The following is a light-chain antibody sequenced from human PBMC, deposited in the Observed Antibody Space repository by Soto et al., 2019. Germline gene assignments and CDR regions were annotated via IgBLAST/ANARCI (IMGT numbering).Light chain of an antibody. J-gene: IGLJ3*02. V-gene: IGLV8-61*01. CDR2: STN. CDR1: SGSVSTNYY. CDR3: MLYMGGGFWV. Sequence: QAVVTQEPSLSVSPGGTVPLTCGLNSGSVSTNYYPSWYQQTPGQAPRTLIYSTNTRSSGVPDRFSGSILGNKAALTITGAQADDESDYYCMLYMGGGFWVFGGGTKLTVL.